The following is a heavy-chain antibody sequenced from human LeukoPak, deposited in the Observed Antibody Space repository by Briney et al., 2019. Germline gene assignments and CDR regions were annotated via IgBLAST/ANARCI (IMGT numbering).Heavy chain of an antibody. CDR1: GGSISSSSYY. Sequence: PSETLSLTCTVSGGSISSSSYYWGWIRQPPGKGLEWIGRIYTSGSTNYNPSLKSRVTISVDTSKNQFSLKLSSVTAADTAVYYCARGPTTMVRGVIGFDPWGQGTLVTVSS. CDR3: ARGPTTMVRGVIGFDP. J-gene: IGHJ5*02. CDR2: IYTSGST. D-gene: IGHD3-10*01. V-gene: IGHV4-39*07.